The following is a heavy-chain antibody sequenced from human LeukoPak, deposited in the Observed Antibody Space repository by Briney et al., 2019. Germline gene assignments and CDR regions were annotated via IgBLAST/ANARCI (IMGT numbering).Heavy chain of an antibody. CDR3: ARADYGDYVDYYYYYMDV. D-gene: IGHD4-17*01. J-gene: IGHJ6*03. CDR1: GFTFSSYW. Sequence: PGGSLRLSCAASGFTFSSYWMHWVRQAPGKGLMWVSRIKSDGSSTSYADSVKGRFTISRDNAKNTLFLQMNSLRAEDTAVYYCARADYGDYVDYYYYYMDVWGKGTTVTVSS. CDR2: IKSDGSST. V-gene: IGHV3-74*01.